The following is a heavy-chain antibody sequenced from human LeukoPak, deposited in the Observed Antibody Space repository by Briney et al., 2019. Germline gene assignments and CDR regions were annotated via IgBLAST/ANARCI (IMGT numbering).Heavy chain of an antibody. Sequence: ASVKVSCKASGYTFTSYAITWVRQAPGQGLEWMGWISAYSGNTNYAQKLQGRVTMTTDTSTSTAYMELRSLRSDDTAMYYCARGPTPLPYYFDYWGQGTLVTVSS. J-gene: IGHJ4*02. CDR3: ARGPTPLPYYFDY. V-gene: IGHV1-18*01. CDR2: ISAYSGNT. CDR1: GYTFTSYA. D-gene: IGHD4-17*01.